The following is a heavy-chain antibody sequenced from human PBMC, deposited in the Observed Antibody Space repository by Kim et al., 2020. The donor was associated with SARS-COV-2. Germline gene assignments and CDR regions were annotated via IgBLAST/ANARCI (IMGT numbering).Heavy chain of an antibody. CDR3: ARVMQTFRGGSGSYYIPPLRPEDAFDM. D-gene: IGHD3-10*01. V-gene: IGHV1-69*13. CDR2: IIPIFGPT. Sequence: SVKVSCKTSRDTFHSSFISWVRQAPGQRLEWMGGIIPIFGPTNYTQNFQGRVTITADEPTSTVYVELSSLRSEVTALYYCARVMQTFRGGSGSYYIPPLRPEDAFDMGGQGTMVTVSS. J-gene: IGHJ3*02. CDR1: RDTFHSSF.